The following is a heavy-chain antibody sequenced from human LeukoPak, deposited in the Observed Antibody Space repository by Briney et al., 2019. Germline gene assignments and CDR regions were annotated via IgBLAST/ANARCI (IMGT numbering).Heavy chain of an antibody. D-gene: IGHD5-18*01. J-gene: IGHJ4*01. V-gene: IGHV3-74*01. CDR2: INVDGTTT. CDR1: GFTFSTYW. CDR3: ARTFENTYGDY. Sequence: GGTLRLSCAASGFTFSTYWMHWVRQAPGKGLVWVSRINVDGTTTTYADSVKGRFTISRDNAKNTLYLQMNSLRGEDTAVYYCARTFENTYGDYWGHGTLVTVSS.